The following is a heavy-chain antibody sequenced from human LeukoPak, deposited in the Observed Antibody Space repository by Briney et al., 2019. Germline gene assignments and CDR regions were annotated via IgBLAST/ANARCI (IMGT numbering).Heavy chain of an antibody. CDR3: VRTNPWDLTYYFDY. CDR1: GGSISSYY. Sequence: SETLSLTCTVSGGSISSYYWSWIRQPAGKGLEWIGRIYTSGSTNYNPSLKSRVTISVDTSKNQFSLRLTSVTAADTAVYYCVRTNPWDLTYYFDYWGQGTLVTVSS. CDR2: IYTSGST. D-gene: IGHD1-14*01. J-gene: IGHJ4*02. V-gene: IGHV4-4*07.